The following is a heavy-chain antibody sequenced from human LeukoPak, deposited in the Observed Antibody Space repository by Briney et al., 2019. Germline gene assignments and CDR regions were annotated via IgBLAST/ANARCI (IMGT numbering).Heavy chain of an antibody. Sequence: PGGSLRLSCAASGFTFSSYWMSWVRQGPGKGLEWVSYISSSSSTIYYADFVKGRFTISRDNAKNSLYLQMNSLRAEDTAVYYCASDYDSSFDYWGQGTLVTVSS. CDR2: ISSSSSTI. D-gene: IGHD5-12*01. J-gene: IGHJ4*02. CDR3: ASDYDSSFDY. V-gene: IGHV3-48*01. CDR1: GFTFSSYW.